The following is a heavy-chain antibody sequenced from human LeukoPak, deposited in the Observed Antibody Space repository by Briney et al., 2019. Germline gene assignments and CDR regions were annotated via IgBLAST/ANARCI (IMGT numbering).Heavy chain of an antibody. CDR1: GFTFSKNW. Sequence: QSGGSLRLSCAASGFTFSKNWMSWVRQAPGKGLEWVAKIKQDGSEKNYVDSVKGRFTISRDNAKNSLYLQMNSLRAEDTAVYYCANMWELRYDFWSGYYNEYFQHWGQGTLVIVSS. CDR2: IKQDGSEK. D-gene: IGHD3-3*01. J-gene: IGHJ1*01. V-gene: IGHV3-7*01. CDR3: ANMWELRYDFWSGYYNEYFQH.